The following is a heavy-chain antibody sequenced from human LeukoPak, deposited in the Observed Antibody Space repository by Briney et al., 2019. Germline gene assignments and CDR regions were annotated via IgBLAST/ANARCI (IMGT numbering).Heavy chain of an antibody. CDR1: GGSINSYY. J-gene: IGHJ4*02. CDR3: ARQKYGSGTYYDAFDY. D-gene: IGHD3-10*01. V-gene: IGHV4-59*01. Sequence: SETLSLTCTVSGGSINSYYWSWIRQPPGKGLEWIGYIYYSGSTNNNPSLKSRLTISVDTSKNQFSLKLSSVTAADTAVYYCARQKYGSGTYYDAFDYWGQGTLVTVSS. CDR2: IYYSGST.